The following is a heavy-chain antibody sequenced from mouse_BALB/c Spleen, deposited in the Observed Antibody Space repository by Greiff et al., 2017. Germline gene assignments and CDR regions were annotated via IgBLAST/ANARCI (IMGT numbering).Heavy chain of an antibody. CDR2: ISSGGST. D-gene: IGHD2-4*01. V-gene: IGHV5-6-5*01. Sequence: EVQGVESGGGLVKPGGSLKLSCAASGFTFSSYAMSWVRQTPEKRLEWVASISSGGSTYYPDSVKGRFTISRDNARNILYLQMSSLRSEDTAMYYCARGDDYDRMFAYWGQGTLVTVSA. CDR3: ARGDDYDRMFAY. CDR1: GFTFSSYA. J-gene: IGHJ3*01.